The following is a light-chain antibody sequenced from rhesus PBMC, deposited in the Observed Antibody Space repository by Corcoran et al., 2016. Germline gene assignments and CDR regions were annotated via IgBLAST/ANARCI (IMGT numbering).Light chain of an antibody. V-gene: IGLV3S10*01. CDR3: ASWDNGENHYI. Sequence: SSGLTQEPALSVALGQTVRMTCQGDSLKTYYASWYLQKPGQVPVLVIYGNTKRPSGIPGRFSGSWSGNTVSLTITGAQADDEADYYCASWDNGENHYIFGGGTRLTVL. J-gene: IGLJ1*01. CDR1: SLKTYY. CDR2: GNT.